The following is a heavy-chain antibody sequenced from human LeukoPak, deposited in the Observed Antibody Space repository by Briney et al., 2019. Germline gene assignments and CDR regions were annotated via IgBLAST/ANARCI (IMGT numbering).Heavy chain of an antibody. CDR2: IGASGGGT. V-gene: IGHV3-23*01. CDR1: GITLSNYG. D-gene: IGHD3-10*01. CDR3: AKRGVVIRVILVGFHKEAYYFDS. J-gene: IGHJ4*02. Sequence: GGSLRLSCAVSGITLSNYGMSWVRQAPGKGLEWVAGIGASGGGTNYADSVKGRFTISRDNPKTTLYLQMSSLRAEDTAVYFCAKRGVVIRVILVGFHKEAYYFDSWGQGALVTVSS.